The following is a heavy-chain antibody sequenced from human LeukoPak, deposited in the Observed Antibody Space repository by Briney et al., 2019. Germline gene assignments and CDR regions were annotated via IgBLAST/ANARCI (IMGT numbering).Heavy chain of an antibody. CDR3: ARGYCSGGSCYARAFDI. J-gene: IGHJ3*02. Sequence: PGGSLRLSCAASGFTFSSYAMSWVRQAPGKGLVWVSRLNSDGISTTYADSVKGRFTISRDNAKNTLYLQMNSLRAEDTAVYYCARGYCSGGSCYARAFDIWGQGTMVTVSS. V-gene: IGHV3-74*01. CDR1: GFTFSSYA. CDR2: LNSDGIST. D-gene: IGHD2-15*01.